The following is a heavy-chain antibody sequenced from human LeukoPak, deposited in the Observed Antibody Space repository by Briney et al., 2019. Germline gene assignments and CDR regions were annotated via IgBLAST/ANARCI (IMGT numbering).Heavy chain of an antibody. V-gene: IGHV1-69*13. Sequence: SVKVSCKTSGYSFTNYYTHWVRQAPGQGLEWMGGIIPIFGTANYAQKFQGRVTITADESTSTAYMELSSLRSEDTAVYYCARGWDTAKSAFDIWGQGTMVTVSS. D-gene: IGHD5-18*01. CDR2: IIPIFGTA. CDR1: GYSFTNYY. J-gene: IGHJ3*02. CDR3: ARGWDTAKSAFDI.